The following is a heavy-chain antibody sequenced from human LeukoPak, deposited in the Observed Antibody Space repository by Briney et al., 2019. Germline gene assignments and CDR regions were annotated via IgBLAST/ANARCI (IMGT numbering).Heavy chain of an antibody. CDR1: GFTFSSYA. Sequence: GRSLRLSCAASGFTFSSYAMHWVRQAPGKGLEWVAVISYDGSNKYYADSVKGRFTISRDNSKNTLYLQMNSLRAEDTAVYYCARDGYYYDSSGSVDYWGQGTLVTVSS. CDR2: ISYDGSNK. J-gene: IGHJ4*02. CDR3: ARDGYYYDSSGSVDY. D-gene: IGHD3-22*01. V-gene: IGHV3-30-3*01.